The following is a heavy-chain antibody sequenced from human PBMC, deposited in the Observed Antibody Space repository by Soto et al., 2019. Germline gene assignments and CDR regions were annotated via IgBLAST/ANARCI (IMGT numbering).Heavy chain of an antibody. CDR2: ISAYNGNT. CDR3: ARADPEIQNGYYGDDS. CDR1: GYTFISYG. V-gene: IGHV1-18*01. D-gene: IGHD1-26*01. J-gene: IGHJ4*02. Sequence: QVQLVQSGAEVKKPGASVKVSCKASGYTFISYGITWVRQAPGQGLEWMGWISAYNGNTNYAQKFQGRVSMTTDTSTSTAYMELRSLKSDDTAVYYCARADPEIQNGYYGDDSWGQGTLVTVSS.